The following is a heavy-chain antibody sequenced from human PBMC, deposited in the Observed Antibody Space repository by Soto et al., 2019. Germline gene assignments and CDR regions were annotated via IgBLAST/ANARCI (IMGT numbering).Heavy chain of an antibody. CDR1: GITATNGH. J-gene: IGHJ4*02. CDR2: IYSDDNT. D-gene: IGHD4-17*01. V-gene: IGHV3-53*01. CDR3: ARDWNGDKYFDL. Sequence: DVQLVKSGGGLIQPGGSLRLSCAASGITATNGHMNWVRQAPGKGLEWVSVIYSDDNTNYADAVKGRFTISRDTSKNTVYLQMNSLRAEDTAGYYCARDWNGDKYFDLWDQGSLVTVSS.